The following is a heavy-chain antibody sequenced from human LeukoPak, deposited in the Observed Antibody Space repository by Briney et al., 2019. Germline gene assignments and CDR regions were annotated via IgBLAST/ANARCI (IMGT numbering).Heavy chain of an antibody. D-gene: IGHD1-1*01. V-gene: IGHV4-34*01. J-gene: IGHJ4*02. Sequence: KPSETLSLTCAVYGGSFSGYYWSWIRQPPGKGLEWIGEINHSGSTNYNPSLKSRVTISVDTSKNQFSLKLSSVTAADTAVYYCATRGTTGTTTPLYYSDYWGQGTLVTVSS. CDR3: ATRGTTGTTTPLYYSDY. CDR2: INHSGST. CDR1: GGSFSGYY.